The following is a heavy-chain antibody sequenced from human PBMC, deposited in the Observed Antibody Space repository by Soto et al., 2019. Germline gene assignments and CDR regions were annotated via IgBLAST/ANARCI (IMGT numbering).Heavy chain of an antibody. CDR2: IIPIFGTA. CDR3: ARAAKIVATITDQIDY. V-gene: IGHV1-69*01. Sequence: QVQLVQSGAEVKKPGSSVKVSCKASGGTFSSYAISWVRQAPGQGLEWMGGIIPIFGTANYAQKFQGRVTITADESASAAYMGLSSLSSEDTAVYYCARAAKIVATITDQIDYWGQGTLVTVSS. CDR1: GGTFSSYA. D-gene: IGHD5-12*01. J-gene: IGHJ4*02.